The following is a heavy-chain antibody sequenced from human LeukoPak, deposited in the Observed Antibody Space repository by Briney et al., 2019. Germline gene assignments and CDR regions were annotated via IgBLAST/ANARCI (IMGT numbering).Heavy chain of an antibody. V-gene: IGHV1-18*01. Sequence: ASVKVSCKASGYTFTSYGISWVRQAPGQGLEWMGWISAYNGNTNYAQKLQGRVTMTTDTSTSTAYMELRSLRSDDTAVYYCARVNAAHLYSSSWDPEYWGQGTLVTVSS. CDR3: ARVNAAHLYSSSWDPEY. CDR2: ISAYNGNT. D-gene: IGHD6-13*01. CDR1: GYTFTSYG. J-gene: IGHJ4*02.